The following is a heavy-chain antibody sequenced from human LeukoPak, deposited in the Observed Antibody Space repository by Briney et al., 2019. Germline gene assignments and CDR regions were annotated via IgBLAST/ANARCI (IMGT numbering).Heavy chain of an antibody. J-gene: IGHJ4*02. CDR2: ISGSGVGT. CDR3: AKMVREFYTISYYFDY. CDR1: GFTFSSYA. Sequence: GGSLRLSCAVSGFTFSSYAMNWVRQAPGKGLEWVSGISGSGVGTYYADSVKGRFTISRDNSKNTLYLQMNSLRAEDTAVYYCAKMVREFYTISYYFDYWGQGTLVTVSS. D-gene: IGHD2-8*01. V-gene: IGHV3-23*01.